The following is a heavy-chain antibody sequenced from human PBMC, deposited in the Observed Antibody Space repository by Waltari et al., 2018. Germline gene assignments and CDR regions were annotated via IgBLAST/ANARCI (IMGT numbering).Heavy chain of an antibody. V-gene: IGHV4-39*07. CDR1: GGSIRSSSYY. D-gene: IGHD6-13*01. Sequence: QLQLQESGPGLVKPSETLSLTCTVSGGSIRSSSYYWGWIRQPPGKGLEWIGSIYYSGRTYYNPSPKSRVTISVDTSKNQFSLKLSSVTAADTAVYYCARDSGIAAAGFDYWGQGTLVTVSS. J-gene: IGHJ4*02. CDR3: ARDSGIAAAGFDY. CDR2: IYYSGRT.